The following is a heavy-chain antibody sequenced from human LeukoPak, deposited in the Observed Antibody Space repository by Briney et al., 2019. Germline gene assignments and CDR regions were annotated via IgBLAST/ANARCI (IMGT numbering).Heavy chain of an antibody. D-gene: IGHD3-3*01. V-gene: IGHV1-18*01. CDR1: GYTFTSYG. J-gene: IGHJ5*02. CDR2: ISAYNGNT. CDR3: AWGPYDFWSGYYGP. Sequence: ASVKVSCKASGYTFTSYGISWVRQAPGQGLEWMGWISAYNGNTNYAQKLQGRVTMTTDTSTSTAYMELRSLRSDDTAVYYCAWGPYDFWSGYYGPWGQGTLVTVSS.